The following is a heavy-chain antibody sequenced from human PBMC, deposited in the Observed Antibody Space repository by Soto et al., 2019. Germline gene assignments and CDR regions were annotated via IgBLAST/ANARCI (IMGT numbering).Heavy chain of an antibody. CDR3: AKDRVGGSHYPDY. J-gene: IGHJ4*02. V-gene: IGHV3-30*18. CDR2: ISYDGSNK. CDR1: GFTFSSYG. D-gene: IGHD3-16*01. Sequence: QVQLVESGGGVVQPGRSLRLSCAASGFTFSSYGMHWVRQAPGKGLEWVAVISYDGSNKYYADSVKGRFTISRDNSKNTLYLQMNSLRAEDTAVYYCAKDRVGGSHYPDYWGQGTLVTVSS.